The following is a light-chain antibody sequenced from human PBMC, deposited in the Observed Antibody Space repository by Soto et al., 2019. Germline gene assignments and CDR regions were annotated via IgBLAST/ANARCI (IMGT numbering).Light chain of an antibody. V-gene: IGLV1-40*01. CDR1: SSNIGAGYD. CDR3: QSFKSSRSVVL. CDR2: GNS. Sequence: QSVLTQPPSVSGAPGQRVTISCTGSSSNIGAGYDVHWYQQLPGTAPKLLIYGNSNRPSGVPDRFSGSKSGTSASLAITGLQVENEGDYSCQSFKSSRSVVLFGGGTKRTVL. J-gene: IGLJ2*01.